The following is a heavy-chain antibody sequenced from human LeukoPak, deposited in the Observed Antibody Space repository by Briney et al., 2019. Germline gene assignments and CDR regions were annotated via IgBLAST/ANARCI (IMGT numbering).Heavy chain of an antibody. Sequence: GGSLRLSCAASGFTFSDYYMSWIRQAPGKGQEWVSYISSSGSTIYYADSVKGRFTISRDNAKNSLYLQMNSLKAEDTAVYYCASCLRFLEWLGAFDIWGQGTMVTVSS. CDR3: ASCLRFLEWLGAFDI. CDR2: ISSSGSTI. J-gene: IGHJ3*02. D-gene: IGHD3-3*01. CDR1: GFTFSDYY. V-gene: IGHV3-11*04.